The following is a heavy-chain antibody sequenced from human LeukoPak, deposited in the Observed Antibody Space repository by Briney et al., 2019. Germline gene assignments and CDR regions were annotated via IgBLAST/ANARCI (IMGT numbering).Heavy chain of an antibody. V-gene: IGHV1-18*01. CDR3: ARDLSAIVVVTAMPFDY. J-gene: IGHJ4*02. D-gene: IGHD2-21*02. Sequence: GASVKVSYKASGYTFTSYGISWVRQAPGQGLEWMGWISAYNGNTNYAQKLQGRVTMTTDTSTSTAYMELRSLRSDDTAVYYCARDLSAIVVVTAMPFDYWGQGTLVTVSS. CDR1: GYTFTSYG. CDR2: ISAYNGNT.